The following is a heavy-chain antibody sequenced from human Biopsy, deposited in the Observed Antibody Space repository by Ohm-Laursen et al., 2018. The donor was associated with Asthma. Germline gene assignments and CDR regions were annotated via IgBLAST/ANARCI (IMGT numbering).Heavy chain of an antibody. CDR1: GFSLRTPGVG. CDR3: ALSQDSGFDDHSPSWFDP. J-gene: IGHJ5*02. V-gene: IGHV2-5*02. D-gene: IGHD3-9*01. CDR2: IYWDDYN. Sequence: TQTLTLTFSFSGFSLRTPGVGVGWIRQSPGKALEWLALIYWDDYNLFRPSLKRRLTITKDPSKNQVVLTMTKMNPVDSGTYYCALSQDSGFDDHSPSWFDPWGQGTLVTVSS.